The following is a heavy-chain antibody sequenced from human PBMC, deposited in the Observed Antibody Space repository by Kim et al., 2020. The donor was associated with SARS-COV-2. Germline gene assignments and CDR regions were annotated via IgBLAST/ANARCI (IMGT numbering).Heavy chain of an antibody. CDR3: ARDGEYSSSWWNYYYYGMDV. CDR2: IWYDGSNK. Sequence: GGSLRLSCAASGFTFSSYGMHWVRQAPGKGLEWVAVIWYDGSNKYYADSVKGRFTISRDNSKNTPYLQMNSLRAEDTAVYYCARDGEYSSSWWNYYYYGMDVWGQGTTVPVSS. J-gene: IGHJ6*02. V-gene: IGHV3-33*01. CDR1: GFTFSSYG. D-gene: IGHD6-13*01.